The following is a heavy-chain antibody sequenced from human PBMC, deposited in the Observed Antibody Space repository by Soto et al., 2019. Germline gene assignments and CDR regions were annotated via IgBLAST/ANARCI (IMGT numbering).Heavy chain of an antibody. CDR2: IYHSGNT. CDR1: GYSISSPNF. Sequence: SETLSLTCAVSGYSISSPNFWGWIRQPPGKGLEWIGSIYHSGNTYYNPSLRSRVTLSLDTSRNQFSLRLTSVTATDTAVYYCARVPYGGNAYNWFDPWGRGTLVTVSS. CDR3: ARVPYGGNAYNWFDP. J-gene: IGHJ5*02. V-gene: IGHV4-38-2*01. D-gene: IGHD4-17*01.